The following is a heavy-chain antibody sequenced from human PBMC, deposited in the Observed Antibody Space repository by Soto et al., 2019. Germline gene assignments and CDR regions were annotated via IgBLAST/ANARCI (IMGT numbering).Heavy chain of an antibody. Sequence: QVQLQQWGAGLLKPSETLSLTCAVYGGSFSGYYWSWIRQPPGKGLEWIGEINHSGSTNYNPSLKSRVTISVDTSKNQSSLKLSSVTAADTAVYYCARSRVRGIDYWGQGTLVTVSS. CDR2: INHSGST. CDR3: ARSRVRGIDY. CDR1: GGSFSGYY. V-gene: IGHV4-34*01. D-gene: IGHD3-10*01. J-gene: IGHJ4*02.